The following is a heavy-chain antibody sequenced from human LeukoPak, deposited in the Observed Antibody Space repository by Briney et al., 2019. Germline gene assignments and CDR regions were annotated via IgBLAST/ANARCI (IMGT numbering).Heavy chain of an antibody. CDR1: GGSISSGGYY. CDR3: ARRSRWGDFGGCDY. D-gene: IGHD3-16*01. Sequence: PSQTLSLTCTVSGGSISSGGYYWSWIRQPPGKGLEWIGYIYHSGSTYYNPSLKSRVTISVDRSKNQFSLKLSSVTAADTAVYYCARRSRWGDFGGCDYWGQGTLVTVSS. V-gene: IGHV4-30-2*01. J-gene: IGHJ4*02. CDR2: IYHSGST.